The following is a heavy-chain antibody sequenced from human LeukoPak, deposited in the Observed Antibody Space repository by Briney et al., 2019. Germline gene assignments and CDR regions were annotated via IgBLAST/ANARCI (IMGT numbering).Heavy chain of an antibody. CDR3: ARASSSSWYLATAY. CDR1: GYTFTGYG. J-gene: IGHJ4*02. D-gene: IGHD6-13*01. Sequence: ASVKVSCKASGYTFTGYGISWVRQAPGQGLEWMGWISTYNGNTNYAQKLQGRVTMTTDTSTSTAYMELRSLRSDDTAVYYCARASSSSWYLATAYWGQGTLVTVSS. V-gene: IGHV1-18*01. CDR2: ISTYNGNT.